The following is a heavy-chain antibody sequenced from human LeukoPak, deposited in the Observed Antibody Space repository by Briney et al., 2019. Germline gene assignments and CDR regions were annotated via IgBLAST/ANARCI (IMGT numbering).Heavy chain of an antibody. D-gene: IGHD1-26*01. CDR2: ISGSGVRT. Sequence: PGGSLRLSCAASGFTFNNYGMSWVRQAPGKGLECVSGISGSGVRTDYADSVKGRFTISRDNAKNTLYLQMNSLRAEDTAVYYCAKGSREWELLDAFDIWGQGTMVTVSS. V-gene: IGHV3-23*01. CDR3: AKGSREWELLDAFDI. CDR1: GFTFNNYG. J-gene: IGHJ3*02.